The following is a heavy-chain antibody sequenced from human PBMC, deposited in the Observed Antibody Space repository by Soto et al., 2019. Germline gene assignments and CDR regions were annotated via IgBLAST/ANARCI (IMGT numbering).Heavy chain of an antibody. J-gene: IGHJ6*02. D-gene: IGHD6-13*01. CDR3: AKTPSFLQLVYYYYGMDV. CDR1: GFTFSSYA. V-gene: IGHV3-23*01. Sequence: VGSLRLSCAASGFTFSSYAMSWVRQAPGKGLEWVSAISGSGGSTYYADSVKGRFTISRDNSKNTLYLQMNSLRAEDTAVYYCAKTPSFLQLVYYYYGMDVWGQGTTVTVSS. CDR2: ISGSGGST.